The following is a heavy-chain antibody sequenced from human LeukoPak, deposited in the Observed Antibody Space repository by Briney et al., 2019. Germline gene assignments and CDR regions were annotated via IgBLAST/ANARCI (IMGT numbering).Heavy chain of an antibody. D-gene: IGHD3-10*01. CDR1: GYTFTSYG. V-gene: IGHV1-18*01. CDR3: ARAGRGRPSVWFGEFEGYYYYGMDV. CDR2: ISAYNGNT. J-gene: IGHJ6*02. Sequence: ASVKVSCKASGYTFTSYGISWVRQAPGQGLEWMGWISAYNGNTNYAQKLQGRVTMTTDTSTSTAYMELSRLRSDDTAVYYCARAGRGRPSVWFGEFEGYYYYGMDVWGQGTTVTVSS.